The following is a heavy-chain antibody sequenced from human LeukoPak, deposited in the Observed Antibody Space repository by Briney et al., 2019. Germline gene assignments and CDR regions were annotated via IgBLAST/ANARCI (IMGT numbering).Heavy chain of an antibody. J-gene: IGHJ6*03. CDR3: ARRGLELRGDYDYYTDV. CDR1: GYSFTSYW. V-gene: IGHV5-51*01. Sequence: GESLKISCKGSGYSFTSYWIGWVRQMPGKGLGWMGIVYPGDSDTRYSPSFQGQVTISADKPINTAYLHWSRLKTSDTAIYYCARRGLELRGDYDYYTDVWGKGTTVTVSS. D-gene: IGHD1-7*01. CDR2: VYPGDSDT.